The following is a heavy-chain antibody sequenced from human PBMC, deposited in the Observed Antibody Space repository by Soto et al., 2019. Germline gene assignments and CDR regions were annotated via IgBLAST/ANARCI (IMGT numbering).Heavy chain of an antibody. J-gene: IGHJ5*02. CDR1: GFTFSTFA. V-gene: IGHV3-23*01. CDR2: ISASGGST. CDR3: AKDPRVSFDP. Sequence: PGGSLRLSCAASGFTFSTFAMSWVRQAPGKGLEWVSAISASGGSTYYADSVKGRFTISRDNSNSTLYLQMNSLRVEDTAVYYCAKDPRVSFDPWGQGTLVTVSS.